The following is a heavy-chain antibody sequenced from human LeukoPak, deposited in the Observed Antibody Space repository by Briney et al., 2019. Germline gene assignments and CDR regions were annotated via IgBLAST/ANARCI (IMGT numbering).Heavy chain of an antibody. J-gene: IGHJ6*03. V-gene: IGHV4-39*07. D-gene: IGHD3-10*01. CDR1: GGSITSSSYY. CDR3: ASHGPRGAVYYMDV. Sequence: SETLSLTCSVSGGSITSSSYYWAWIRQPPGKGLEWIGSIYYSGSTYYNPSLKSRVTLSVDTSKNQFSLKLSSVTAADTAVYYCASHGPRGAVYYMDVWGKGTTVTVSS. CDR2: IYYSGST.